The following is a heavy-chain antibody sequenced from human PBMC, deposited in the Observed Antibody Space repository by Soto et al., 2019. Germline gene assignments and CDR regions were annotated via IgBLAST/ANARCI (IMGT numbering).Heavy chain of an antibody. D-gene: IGHD6-13*01. Sequence: EVHLVESGGGLVQPGGSLRLSCAASGFTFSSYSLNWVRQAPGKGLEWVSYITSSGTTVYYADSVRGRFTISRDNAKNSLYLQMNSLRDDDTSEYYFARGSSNWAYYFDFWGQGTLVTVSS. CDR2: ITSSGTTV. CDR3: ARGSSNWAYYFDF. J-gene: IGHJ4*02. CDR1: GFTFSSYS. V-gene: IGHV3-48*02.